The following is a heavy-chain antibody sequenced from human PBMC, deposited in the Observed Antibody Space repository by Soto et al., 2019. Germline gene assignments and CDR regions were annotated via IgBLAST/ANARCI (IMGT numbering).Heavy chain of an antibody. D-gene: IGHD5-18*01. CDR2: IIPILGIA. CDR3: ATQAMVQTPDVDYYYYMDV. Sequence: ASVKVSCKASGGTFSSYTISWVRQAPGQGLEWMGRIIPILGIANYAQKFQGRVTITADKSTSTAYMELSSLRSEDTAVYYCATQAMVQTPDVDYYYYMDVWGKGTTVTVSS. J-gene: IGHJ6*03. V-gene: IGHV1-69*02. CDR1: GGTFSSYT.